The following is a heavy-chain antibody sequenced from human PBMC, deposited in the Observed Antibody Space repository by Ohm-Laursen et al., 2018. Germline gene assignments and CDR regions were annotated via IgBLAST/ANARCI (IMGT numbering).Heavy chain of an antibody. CDR3: AKDPTDYGDYAWKYFQN. CDR2: ISYDGSNK. CDR1: GFTFSSYW. Sequence: SLRLSCTASGFTFSSYWMHWVRQAPGKGLEWVALISYDGSNKYYADSFESRFTISRDNSKNTLYLQMNSLRPEDTAVYYCAKDPTDYGDYAWKYFQNWGQGTLVTVSS. D-gene: IGHD4-17*01. V-gene: IGHV3-30*18. J-gene: IGHJ1*01.